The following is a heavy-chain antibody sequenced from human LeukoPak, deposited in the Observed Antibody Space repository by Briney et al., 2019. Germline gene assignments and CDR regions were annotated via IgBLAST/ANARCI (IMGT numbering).Heavy chain of an antibody. CDR1: GGSFSGYY. Sequence: SETLSLTCAVYGGSFSGYYWGWIRQPPGKGLEWIGEINHSGSTNYNPSLKSRVTISVDTSKNQFSLKLSSVTAADTAVYYCASGRAAAGVSGADYWGQGTLVTVSS. D-gene: IGHD6-13*01. CDR2: INHSGST. J-gene: IGHJ4*02. V-gene: IGHV4-34*01. CDR3: ASGRAAAGVSGADY.